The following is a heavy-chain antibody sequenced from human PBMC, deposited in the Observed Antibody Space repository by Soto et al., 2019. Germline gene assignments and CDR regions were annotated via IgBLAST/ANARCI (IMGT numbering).Heavy chain of an antibody. J-gene: IGHJ6*02. CDR1: GFVFGGHA. CDR3: AKWGEVSHNPGGNYYYGMDV. D-gene: IGHD3-16*01. V-gene: IGHV3-33*03. CDR2: LWYDGSTK. Sequence: QVQLVESGGGVVQPGGSLRLSCVTSGFVFGGHAMHWVRQAPGKGLQWVAVLWYDGSTKSYADSVKGRFTISRDKSKSTLYLDMNRLGAEDTATYYCAKWGEVSHNPGGNYYYGMDVWGQGTTVTVSS.